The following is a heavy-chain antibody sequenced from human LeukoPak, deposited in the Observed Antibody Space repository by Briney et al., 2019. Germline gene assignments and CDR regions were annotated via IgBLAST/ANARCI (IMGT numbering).Heavy chain of an antibody. CDR2: ISSSGSSI. CDR3: ARDPGSGYEEHFDY. Sequence: PGGCLRLSRAPFGLISGDFYMSAIPQTPRRRVWWVSYISSSGSSIYYADSVKGRFTISRDNAKDSLYLQMNSLRAEDTAVYYCARDPGSGYEEHFDYWGQGTLVTVSS. V-gene: IGHV3-11*01. CDR1: GLISGDFY. J-gene: IGHJ4*02. D-gene: IGHD5-12*01.